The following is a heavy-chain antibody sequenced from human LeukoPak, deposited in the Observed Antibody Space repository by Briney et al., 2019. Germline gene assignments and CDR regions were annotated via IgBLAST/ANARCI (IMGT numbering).Heavy chain of an antibody. Sequence: SETLSLTCTVSGGSISSGGYSWSWIRQPPGKGLEWIGYIYYSGSTNYNPSLKSRVTISVDTSKNQFSLKLSSVTAADTAVYYCARGGYCSSTSCAPYYFDYWGQGTLVTVSS. CDR1: GGSISSGGYS. CDR2: IYYSGST. V-gene: IGHV4-61*08. D-gene: IGHD2-2*01. J-gene: IGHJ4*02. CDR3: ARGGYCSSTSCAPYYFDY.